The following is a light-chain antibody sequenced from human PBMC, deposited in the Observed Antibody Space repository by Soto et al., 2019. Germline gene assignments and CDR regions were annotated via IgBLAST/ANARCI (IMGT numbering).Light chain of an antibody. J-gene: IGKJ2*01. V-gene: IGKV3-20*01. CDR2: GSS. Sequence: EVVLTQSPGTLSLSPGERATLSCRASQSVTNNYFAWYQQKPGQAPRLLIFGSSDRATGIPDRFSGSGSGTDLTLTISRLEPEDFSLYYFQQYGSSPPYTFGQGTKLEIK. CDR3: QQYGSSPPYT. CDR1: QSVTNNY.